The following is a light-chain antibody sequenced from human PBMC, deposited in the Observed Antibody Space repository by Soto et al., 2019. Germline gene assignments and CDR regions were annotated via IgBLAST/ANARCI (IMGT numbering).Light chain of an antibody. CDR3: SSYTSSSTDV. Sequence: QSALTQPASVSGSPVQSITISCTGTSSDVGGYNYVSWYQQHPGKAPKLMIYDVSNRPSGVSNRFSGSKSGNTASLTISGLQAEDEADYYCSSYTSSSTDVFGTGTKLTVL. V-gene: IGLV2-14*01. CDR2: DVS. CDR1: SSDVGGYNY. J-gene: IGLJ1*01.